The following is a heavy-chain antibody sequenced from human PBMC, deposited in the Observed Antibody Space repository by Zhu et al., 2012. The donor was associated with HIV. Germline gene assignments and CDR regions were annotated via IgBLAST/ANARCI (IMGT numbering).Heavy chain of an antibody. CDR3: ARRGDVAAVGSDYHAVSAS. Sequence: QVQLQQWGTGLLKPSETLSLTCAVYGESFNVYYWSWIRQSPGKGLEWIGEVHHSGRTNYNPSLKSRVTISIDTSKKQFSLKMTSVTAAETAVYYCARRGDVAAVGSDYHAVSASGGQGTTVTVSS. CDR1: GESFNVYY. CDR2: VHHSGRT. D-gene: IGHD6-13*01. V-gene: IGHV4-34*01. J-gene: IGHJ6*02.